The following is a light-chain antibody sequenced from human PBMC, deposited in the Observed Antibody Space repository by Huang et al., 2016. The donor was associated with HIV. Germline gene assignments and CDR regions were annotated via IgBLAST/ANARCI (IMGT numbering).Light chain of an antibody. CDR3: QKYKSAPPT. J-gene: IGKJ1*01. CDR1: HDISNY. V-gene: IGKV1-27*01. Sequence: DIQMTQSPSSLSASVGDTVTIAFRASHDISNYVAWYQQKPGKPPRLLIYSEFLLQSGVASRFSGSGSGTDFTLTISSLQPEDAGIYYCQKYKSAPPTFGQGTKVEIK. CDR2: SEF.